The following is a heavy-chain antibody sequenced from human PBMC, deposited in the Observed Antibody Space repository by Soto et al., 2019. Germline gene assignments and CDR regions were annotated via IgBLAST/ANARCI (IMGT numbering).Heavy chain of an antibody. CDR2: INDAVDT. V-gene: IGHV4-34*01. Sequence: KAXETLSLTCKASGSSFSDNDWSWIRQSPGKGLEWIGYINDAVDTYWNPSLDNGLVIFLDTSKSKFSLRLSSVTAADTAVYYCASGPRNDPMIRGIIGFLGPWGQGTLVTVSS. J-gene: IGHJ5*02. CDR1: GSSFSDND. D-gene: IGHD3-10*01. CDR3: ASGPRNDPMIRGIIGFLGP.